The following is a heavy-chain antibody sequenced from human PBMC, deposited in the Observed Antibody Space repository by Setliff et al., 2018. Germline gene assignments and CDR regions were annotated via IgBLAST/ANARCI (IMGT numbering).Heavy chain of an antibody. CDR3: TRDLSNWGYDVLDAFDI. CDR1: EYNFRSYG. CDR2: INTDTGNP. D-gene: IGHD7-27*01. V-gene: IGHV7-4-1*02. Sequence: VASVKVSCKASEYNFRSYGLNWVRQAPGQGLEWMGWINTDTGNPTYAQGFTGRFVFSLATSVTTAYLQINSLKAEDTAVYYCTRDLSNWGYDVLDAFDIWGQGTMVTVSS. J-gene: IGHJ3*02.